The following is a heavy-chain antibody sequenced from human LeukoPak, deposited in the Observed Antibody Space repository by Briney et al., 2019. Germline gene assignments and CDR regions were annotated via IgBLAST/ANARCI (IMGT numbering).Heavy chain of an antibody. V-gene: IGHV3-53*01. CDR1: GVTVSNNF. Sequence: GGSLRLSCAASGVTVSNNFMSWVRQAPGKGLEWVSVIYGGGSTYYADSVKGRFTISRDTSKNTLYLQMNSLRAEDTAVYYCARDLRNSGWFDPWGQGTLVTVSS. D-gene: IGHD1-26*01. CDR3: ARDLRNSGWFDP. J-gene: IGHJ5*02. CDR2: IYGGGST.